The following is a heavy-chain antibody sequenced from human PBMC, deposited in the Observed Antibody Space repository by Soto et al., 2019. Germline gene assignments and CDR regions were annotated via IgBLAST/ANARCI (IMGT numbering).Heavy chain of an antibody. J-gene: IGHJ4*02. D-gene: IGHD3-22*01. V-gene: IGHV1-18*04. CDR1: GYTFTSYG. CDR3: ARGTYCYDSSGYSGFDY. CDR2: ISAYNGNT. Sequence: ASVKVSCKASGYTFTSYGISWVRQAPGQGLEWMGWISAYNGNTNYAQKLQGRVTMTTDTSTSTAYMELRSLRSDDTAVYYCARGTYCYDSSGYSGFDYWGQGTLVTVSS.